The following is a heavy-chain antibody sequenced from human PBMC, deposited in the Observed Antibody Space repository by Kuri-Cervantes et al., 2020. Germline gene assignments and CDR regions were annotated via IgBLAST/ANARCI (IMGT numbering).Heavy chain of an antibody. CDR2: TYYRLKWYN. D-gene: IGHD3-3*01. J-gene: IGHJ4*02. CDR3: AREELTLFGVVIYGFDY. Sequence: LRLSCAISGDSVSSNSAAWNWIRQSPSRGLEWLGRTYYRLKWYNDYAVSVKSRMTINADTSKNQFSLQLNSVIPEDTAVYYCAREELTLFGVVIYGFDYWGQGVLVTVSS. V-gene: IGHV6-1*01. CDR1: GDSVSSNSAA.